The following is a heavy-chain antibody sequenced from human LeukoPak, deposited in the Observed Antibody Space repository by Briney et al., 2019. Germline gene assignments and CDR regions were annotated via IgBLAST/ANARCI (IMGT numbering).Heavy chain of an antibody. Sequence: ASVKVSCKSSAYTFINFYIHWVRQAPGQGLEWMGWINPNTGAIKYSQKFEGRVSMTRDTSITTVYMDLSSLRSDDTALYYCARVKKLMPEFEFWGQGTLVTVSS. CDR2: INPNTGAI. V-gene: IGHV1-2*02. CDR3: ARVKKLMPEFEF. D-gene: IGHD2-2*01. J-gene: IGHJ4*02. CDR1: AYTFINFY.